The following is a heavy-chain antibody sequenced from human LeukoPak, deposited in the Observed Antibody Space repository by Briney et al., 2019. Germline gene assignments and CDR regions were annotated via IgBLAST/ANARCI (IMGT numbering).Heavy chain of an antibody. V-gene: IGHV4-59*01. CDR3: ARDSYYDFWSGYYLTTTRSFDY. CDR2: IYYSGST. CDR1: GGSISSYY. J-gene: IGHJ4*02. Sequence: SETLSLTCTVSGGSISSYYWSWIRQPPGKGLEWIGYIYYSGSTNYNPSLKSRVTISVDTSKNQFSLKLSSVTAADTAVYYCARDSYYDFWSGYYLTTTRSFDYWGQGTLVTVSS. D-gene: IGHD3-3*01.